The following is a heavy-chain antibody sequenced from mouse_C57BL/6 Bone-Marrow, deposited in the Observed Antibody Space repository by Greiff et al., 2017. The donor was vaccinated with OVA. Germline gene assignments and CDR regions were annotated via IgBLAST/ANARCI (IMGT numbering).Heavy chain of an antibody. D-gene: IGHD2-2*01. CDR2: IYPGDGDT. V-gene: IGHV1-82*01. CDR1: GYAFSSSW. Sequence: VKLQESGPELVKPGASVKISCKASGYAFSSSWMNWVKQRPGKGLEWIGRIYPGDGDTNYNGKFKGKATLTADKSSSTAYMQLSSLTSEDSAVYFCADGYDGKADYWGKGTTLTVSS. CDR3: ADGYDGKADY. J-gene: IGHJ2*01.